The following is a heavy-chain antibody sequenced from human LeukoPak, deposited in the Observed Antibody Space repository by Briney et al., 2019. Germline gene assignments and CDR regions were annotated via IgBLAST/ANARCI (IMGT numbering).Heavy chain of an antibody. CDR2: ISYDGSNK. D-gene: IGHD6-19*01. CDR1: GITFSSYA. CDR3: ARGTPSSSGWLYYGMDV. J-gene: IGHJ6*02. Sequence: GSLRLSCAASGITFSSYAMDWVRQAPGKGLEWVAVISYDGSNKYYADSVKGRFTISRDNSKNTLYLQMNSLRAEDTAVYYCARGTPSSSGWLYYGMDVWGQGTTVTVSS. V-gene: IGHV3-30-3*01.